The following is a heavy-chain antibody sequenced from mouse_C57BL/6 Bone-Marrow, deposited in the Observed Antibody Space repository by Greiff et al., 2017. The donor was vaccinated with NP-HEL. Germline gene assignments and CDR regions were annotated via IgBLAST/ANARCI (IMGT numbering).Heavy chain of an antibody. CDR3: ARHPTVVAYYFDY. CDR1: GFTFSSYG. J-gene: IGHJ2*01. CDR2: ISSCGSYT. D-gene: IGHD1-1*01. V-gene: IGHV5-6*02. Sequence: DVMLVESGGDLVKPGGSLKLSCAASGFTFSSYGMSWVRQTPDKRLEWVATISSCGSYTYYPDSVKGRFTISRDNAKNTLYLQMSSLKSEDTAMYYCARHPTVVAYYFDYWGQGTTLTVSA.